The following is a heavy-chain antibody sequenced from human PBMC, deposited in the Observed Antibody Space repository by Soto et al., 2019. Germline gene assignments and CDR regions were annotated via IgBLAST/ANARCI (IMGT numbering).Heavy chain of an antibody. V-gene: IGHV3-23*01. CDR1: GFTFSIYA. CDR3: ARRTVGWYFDL. D-gene: IGHD4-17*01. Sequence: EVQLLESGGGLVQPGGSLRLSCAASGFTFSIYAMNWVRQAPGKGLEWVSDISGSGGSTYYADSVKGRFTISRDNSKNTLYLQMNSLRAEDTAVYYCARRTVGWYFDLWGRGTLVTVSS. J-gene: IGHJ2*01. CDR2: ISGSGGST.